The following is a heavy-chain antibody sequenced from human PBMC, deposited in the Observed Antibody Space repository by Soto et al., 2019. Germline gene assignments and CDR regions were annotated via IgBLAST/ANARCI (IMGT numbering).Heavy chain of an antibody. V-gene: IGHV3-23*01. D-gene: IGHD2-15*01. CDR3: AKYPLAATTFDY. CDR2: ISGSGGT. CDR1: GFTFSNYA. J-gene: IGHJ4*02. Sequence: GGSLRLSCAASGFTFSNYAMNWVRQAPGKGLEWVSTISGSGGTYYADSVKGRFTISRDNSKYTLYLQMNSLRAEDTAVYYCAKYPLAATTFDYWGQGTLVTVSS.